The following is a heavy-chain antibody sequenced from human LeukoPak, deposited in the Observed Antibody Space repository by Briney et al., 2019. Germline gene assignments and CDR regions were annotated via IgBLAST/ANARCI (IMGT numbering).Heavy chain of an antibody. J-gene: IGHJ6*02. D-gene: IGHD2-2*01. Sequence: GGSLRLSCAASGFTFSSYSMNWVRQAPGKGLEWVSSISSSSSYIYYADSVKGRFTISRDNAKNSLYLQMSSLRAEDTAVYYCARESHCSSTSCFHYYYYYGMDVWGQGTTFTVSS. CDR3: ARESHCSSTSCFHYYYYYGMDV. CDR1: GFTFSSYS. CDR2: ISSSSSYI. V-gene: IGHV3-21*01.